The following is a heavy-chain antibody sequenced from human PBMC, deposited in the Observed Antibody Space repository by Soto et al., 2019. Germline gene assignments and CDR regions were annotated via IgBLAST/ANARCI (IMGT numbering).Heavy chain of an antibody. Sequence: QVQLVQSGAEVKKPGASVKVSCKASGYTFTSYGISWVRQAPGQGLEWMGWISAYNGNTNYAQELQGRVTMTTDTSTSTAYMELRSLRSDDTAVYYCARAYCSGGSCYSGMDVWGQGTTVTVSS. CDR2: ISAYNGNT. V-gene: IGHV1-18*01. D-gene: IGHD2-15*01. CDR3: ARAYCSGGSCYSGMDV. J-gene: IGHJ6*02. CDR1: GYTFTSYG.